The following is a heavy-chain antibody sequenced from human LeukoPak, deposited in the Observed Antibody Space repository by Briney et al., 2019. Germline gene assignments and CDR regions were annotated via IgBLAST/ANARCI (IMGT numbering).Heavy chain of an antibody. J-gene: IGHJ4*02. Sequence: TGGSLRLSCAASGFTFSTYEMNWVRQAPGKGLEWVSYISSTGSNIYYADSVKGRFTISRDNAKNSLYLQMNSLRAEDTAVYYCARENFQYWAQGTLVTVSS. V-gene: IGHV3-48*03. CDR3: ARENFQY. CDR1: GFTFSTYE. CDR2: ISSTGSNI.